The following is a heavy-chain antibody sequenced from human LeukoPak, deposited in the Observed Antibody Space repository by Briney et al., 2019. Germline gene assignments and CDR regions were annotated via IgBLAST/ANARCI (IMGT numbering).Heavy chain of an antibody. CDR1: GDSVSSNSAA. Sequence: SQTLSLTCAISGDSVSSNSAAWNWIRQSPSRGLEWLGRTYYRSKWYNDYAVSAKSRITINPDTSKNQFSLQLNSVTPEDTAVYYCAREGGYSSSWYSYDAFDIWGQGTMVTVSS. D-gene: IGHD6-13*01. J-gene: IGHJ3*02. CDR2: TYYRSKWYN. CDR3: AREGGYSSSWYSYDAFDI. V-gene: IGHV6-1*01.